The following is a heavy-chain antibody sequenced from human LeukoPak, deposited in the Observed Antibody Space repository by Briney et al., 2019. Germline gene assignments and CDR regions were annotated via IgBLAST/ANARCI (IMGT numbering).Heavy chain of an antibody. D-gene: IGHD3-16*01. V-gene: IGHV3-21*01. CDR1: GFTFSSYS. CDR3: AKSTRAVMAMMDV. Sequence: GGSPRLSCAASGFTFSSYSMNWVRQAPGKGLEWVSSISSRSTYIYHADSVKGRFTISRDNAKNSLFLQMNSLRVEDTAVYFCAKSTRAVMAMMDVWGKGTTVTVSS. CDR2: ISSRSTYI. J-gene: IGHJ6*04.